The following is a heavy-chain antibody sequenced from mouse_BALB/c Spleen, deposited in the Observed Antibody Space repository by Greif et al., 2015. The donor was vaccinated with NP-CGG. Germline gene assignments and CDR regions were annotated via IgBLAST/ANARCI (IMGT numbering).Heavy chain of an antibody. CDR2: IDPSDSET. J-gene: IGHJ2*01. CDR1: GYTFTSYW. CDR3: ASGGNYDYFDY. V-gene: IGHV1-69*02. Sequence: QVHVKQSGAELVKPGAPVKLSCKASGYTFTSYWMNWVKQRPGRGLEWIGRIDPSDSETHYNQKFKDKATLTVDKSSSTAYIQLSSLTSEDSAVYYCASGGNYDYFDYWGQGTTLTVSS. D-gene: IGHD2-1*01.